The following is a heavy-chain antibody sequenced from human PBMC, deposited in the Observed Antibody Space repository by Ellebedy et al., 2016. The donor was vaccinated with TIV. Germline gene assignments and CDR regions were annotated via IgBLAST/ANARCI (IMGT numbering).Heavy chain of an antibody. V-gene: IGHV3-23*01. CDR2: ISGSGGST. J-gene: IGHJ4*02. D-gene: IGHD6-19*01. CDR1: GFTFSSYS. CDR3: ARTRDMVAVAGPSGY. Sequence: GESLKISXAASGFTFSSYSMNWVRQAPGKGLEWVSAISGSGGSTYYADSVKGRFTISRDNSKNTLYLQMNSLRAEDTAVYYCARTRDMVAVAGPSGYWGQGTLVTVSS.